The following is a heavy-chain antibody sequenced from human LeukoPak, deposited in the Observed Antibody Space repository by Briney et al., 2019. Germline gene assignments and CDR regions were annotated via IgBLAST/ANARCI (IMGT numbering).Heavy chain of an antibody. V-gene: IGHV4-30-2*01. CDR2: IYHSGST. D-gene: IGHD3-3*01. J-gene: IGHJ4*02. CDR3: ARVDLEWYYFDY. Sequence: SETLSLTCTVSGGSISSGGYYWGWIRQPPGKGLEWIGYIYHSGSTYYNPSLKSRVTISVDRSKNQFSLKLSSVTAADTAVYYCARVDLEWYYFDYWGQRTLVTVSS. CDR1: GGSISSGGYY.